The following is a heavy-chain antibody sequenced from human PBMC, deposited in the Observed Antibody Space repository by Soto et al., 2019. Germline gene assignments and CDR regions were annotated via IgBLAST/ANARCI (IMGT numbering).Heavy chain of an antibody. CDR1: GASVSSGSYY. J-gene: IGHJ5*02. Sequence: QVELQESGPGLVKPSETLSLTCKVSGASVSSGSYYWSWIRQPPGKGLEWIGYIYYTGTSDYNPSLKRRVTISIDTSKNHISLNLNSVTAADTAVYYCARALSTNEGWFDPWGQGRLVTVSS. CDR3: ARALSTNEGWFDP. V-gene: IGHV4-61*01. D-gene: IGHD2-8*01. CDR2: IYYTGTS.